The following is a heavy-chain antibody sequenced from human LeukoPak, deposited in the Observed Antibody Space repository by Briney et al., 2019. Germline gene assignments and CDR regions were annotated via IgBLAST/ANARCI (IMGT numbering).Heavy chain of an antibody. V-gene: IGHV3-30-3*01. CDR1: GFTFSSYA. J-gene: IGHJ4*02. Sequence: PGRSLRLSCAASGFTFSSYAMHWVRQAPGKGLEWVAVISYDGSNKYYADSVKGRFTISRDNSKNTLYLQMNSLRAEDTAVYYCARVMEQLHWGQGTLVTVSS. CDR3: ARVMEQLH. D-gene: IGHD6-13*01. CDR2: ISYDGSNK.